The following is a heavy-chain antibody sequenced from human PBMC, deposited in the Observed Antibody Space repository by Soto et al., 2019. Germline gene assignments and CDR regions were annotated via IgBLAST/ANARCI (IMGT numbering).Heavy chain of an antibody. Sequence: QVQLQESGPGLVKPSETLSLTCTVSGGSISSYYWSWIRQPPGKGLEWIGYIYYSGSTNYNPSLKSRVTISVDTSKSQCSLKLSSVTAADTAVYYCARRVYSSSWYVWFDPWGQGTLVTVSS. J-gene: IGHJ5*02. D-gene: IGHD6-13*01. CDR1: GGSISSYY. CDR2: IYYSGST. V-gene: IGHV4-59*01. CDR3: ARRVYSSSWYVWFDP.